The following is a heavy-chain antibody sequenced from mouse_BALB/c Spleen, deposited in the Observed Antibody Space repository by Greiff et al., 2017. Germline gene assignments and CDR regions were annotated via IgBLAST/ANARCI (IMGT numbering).Heavy chain of an antibody. CDR3: ARGTTAMDY. CDR2: ISSGGST. Sequence: EVQRVESGGGLVKPGGSLKLSCAASGFTFSSYAMSWVRQTPEKRLEWVASISSGGSTYYPDSVKGRFTISRDNARNILYLQMSSLRSEDTAMYYCARGTTAMDYWGQGTSVTVSS. J-gene: IGHJ4*01. V-gene: IGHV5-6-5*01. D-gene: IGHD1-1*01. CDR1: GFTFSSYA.